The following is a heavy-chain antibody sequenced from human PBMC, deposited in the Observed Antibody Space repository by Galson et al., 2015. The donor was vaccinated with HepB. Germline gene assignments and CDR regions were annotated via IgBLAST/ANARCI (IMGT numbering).Heavy chain of an antibody. Sequence: VKVSCKASGYTFTDYVVNWVRQAPGQGLEWMGWMNTNAGKPTYAPGFAGRFVFSLDTPVTKAYLQIRSLETDDTAGYYSARSPLRFLDWLPYYDYYYMDVWGEGTTVTVSS. CDR2: MNTNAGKP. CDR3: ARSPLRFLDWLPYYDYYYMDV. CDR1: GYTFTDYV. J-gene: IGHJ6*03. V-gene: IGHV7-4-1*01. D-gene: IGHD3-3*01.